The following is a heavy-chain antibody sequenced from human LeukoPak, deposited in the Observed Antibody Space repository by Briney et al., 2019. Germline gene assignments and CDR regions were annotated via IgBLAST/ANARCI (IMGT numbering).Heavy chain of an antibody. Sequence: SETLSLTCTVSGGSISSSSYYWGWIRQPPGKGLEWIGSIYYSGSTYYNPSLKSRVTISVDTSKNQFSLKLSSVTAADTAVYYCARQEYSSSWYGDPPSTAFDIWGQGTMVTVSS. CDR1: GGSISSSSYY. V-gene: IGHV4-39*01. J-gene: IGHJ3*02. CDR2: IYYSGST. D-gene: IGHD6-13*01. CDR3: ARQEYSSSWYGDPPSTAFDI.